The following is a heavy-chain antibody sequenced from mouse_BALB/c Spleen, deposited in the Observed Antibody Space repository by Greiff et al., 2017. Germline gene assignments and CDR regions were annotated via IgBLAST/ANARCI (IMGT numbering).Heavy chain of an antibody. CDR2: ISTYYGDA. D-gene: IGHD2-3*01. Sequence: QVQLKQSGAELVRPGVSVKISCKGSGYTFTDYAMHWVKQSHAKSLEWIGVISTYYGDASYNQKFKGKATMTVDKSSSTAYMELARLTSEDSAIYYCAVYDYDAMDYWGQGTSVTVSS. CDR3: AVYDYDAMDY. V-gene: IGHV1S137*01. CDR1: GYTFTDYA. J-gene: IGHJ4*01.